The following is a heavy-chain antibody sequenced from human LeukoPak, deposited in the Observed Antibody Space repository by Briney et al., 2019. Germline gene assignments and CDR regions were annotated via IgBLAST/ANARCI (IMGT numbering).Heavy chain of an antibody. CDR2: IYSGGST. V-gene: IGHV3-53*01. J-gene: IGHJ4*02. CDR1: GLTVSSNY. CDR3: ARYYYDSSGYPYYFDY. Sequence: GESLRLSCAASGLTVSSNYMSWVRQAPGKGLEWVSVIYSGGSTYYADSVKGRFTISRDNSKNTVYLQMNSLRAEDTAVYYCARYYYDSSGYPYYFDYWGQGTLVTVSS. D-gene: IGHD3-22*01.